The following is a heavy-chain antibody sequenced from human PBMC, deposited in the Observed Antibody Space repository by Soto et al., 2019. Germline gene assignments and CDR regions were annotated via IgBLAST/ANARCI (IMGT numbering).Heavy chain of an antibody. CDR1: DSSISPYY. CDR2: IYYTGST. V-gene: IGHV4-59*01. CDR3: TRVGGYYGDYPNFDY. J-gene: IGHJ4*02. D-gene: IGHD4-17*01. Sequence: PSETLSLTCTVSDSSISPYYWSWIRQPPGKGLEWIGYIYYTGSTKYNPSLKSRVTISLGTSRNQLSLKLSSVTAADTAVYYCTRVGGYYGDYPNFDYWGPGTLVTV.